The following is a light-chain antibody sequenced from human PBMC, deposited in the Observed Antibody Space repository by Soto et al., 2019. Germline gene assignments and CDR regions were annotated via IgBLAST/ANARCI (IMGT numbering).Light chain of an antibody. J-gene: IGKJ2*02. V-gene: IGKV3-20*01. CDR3: QQYGSSCT. Sequence: EIVLTQSPGTLSLSPGERATLSCRASQSVSSSYLAWYQQKPGQAPRLLIYGASSRATGIPDRFSGSGSGTEFTLTISRLEPEDFAVYYCQQYGSSCTFGQGTKLEIK. CDR2: GAS. CDR1: QSVSSSY.